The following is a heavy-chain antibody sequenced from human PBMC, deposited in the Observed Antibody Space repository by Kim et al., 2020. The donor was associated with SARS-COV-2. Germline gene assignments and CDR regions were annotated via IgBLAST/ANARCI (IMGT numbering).Heavy chain of an antibody. V-gene: IGHV4-34*01. D-gene: IGHD6-13*01. Sequence: SETLSLTCAVYGGSFSGYYWSWIRQPPGKGLEWIGEINHSGSTNYNPSLKSRVTISVDTSKNQFSLKLSSVTAADTAVYYCARDTGYSSSWYVIGSYGMDVWGQGTTVTVSS. CDR3: ARDTGYSSSWYVIGSYGMDV. CDR1: GGSFSGYY. J-gene: IGHJ6*02. CDR2: INHSGST.